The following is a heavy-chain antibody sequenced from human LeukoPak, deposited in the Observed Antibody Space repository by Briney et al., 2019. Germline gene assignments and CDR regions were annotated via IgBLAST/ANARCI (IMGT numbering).Heavy chain of an antibody. V-gene: IGHV4-61*02. CDR2: IYASGTT. CDR3: ARDRPGTYFDY. D-gene: IGHD1-26*01. Sequence: SETLSLTCCVSGGSISSDSYYWAWIRQPAGKGLEWIGRIYASGTTDYNPSLKSRVTISRDMSKNHFSLNLSSVTAADTAIYYCARDRPGTYFDYWGQGTLVTVSS. CDR1: GGSISSDSYY. J-gene: IGHJ4*02.